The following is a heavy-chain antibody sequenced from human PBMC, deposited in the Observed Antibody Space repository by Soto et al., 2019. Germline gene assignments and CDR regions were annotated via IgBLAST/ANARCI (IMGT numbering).Heavy chain of an antibody. J-gene: IGHJ6*02. D-gene: IGHD3-3*01. V-gene: IGHV1-2*04. CDR3: ARSVPDYDFWSGYYTPSTDYYYGMDV. CDR2: INPNSGGT. CDR1: GGTFSSYT. Sequence: ASVKVSCKASGGTFSSYTISWVRQAPGQGLEWMGWINPNSGGTNYAQKFQGWVTMTRDTSISTAYMELSRLRSDDTAVYYCARSVPDYDFWSGYYTPSTDYYYGMDVWGQGTTVTVSS.